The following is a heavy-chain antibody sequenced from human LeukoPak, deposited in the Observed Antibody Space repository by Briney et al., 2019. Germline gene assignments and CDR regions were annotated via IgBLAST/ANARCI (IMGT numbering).Heavy chain of an antibody. CDR2: VHSSGTT. V-gene: IGHV4-59*02. Sequence: PSETLSLTCTVSGASVTTYYWSWLRQSPGKGLEWIANVHSSGTTYYNPSLRSRVTILIDTSKNQFSLKMTSVTTADTAVYYCARDIRAVGATLYFDYWGQGTLVTVSS. J-gene: IGHJ4*02. CDR1: GASVTTYY. D-gene: IGHD1-26*01. CDR3: ARDIRAVGATLYFDY.